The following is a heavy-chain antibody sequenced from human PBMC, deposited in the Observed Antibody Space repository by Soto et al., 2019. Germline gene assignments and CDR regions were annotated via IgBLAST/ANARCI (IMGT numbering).Heavy chain of an antibody. J-gene: IGHJ4*02. CDR3: ATDILDY. Sequence: EVHLVESGGDLVPPGGSLRLSCVASGFNFSNYWMTWARQAPGKGLEWVANINQHGTEKFYVDSVEGWFSISRDNAYHSVYLQMNSLRAEDTAIYYCATDILDYWGQGTSVTVSS. CDR2: INQHGTEK. V-gene: IGHV3-7*05. CDR1: GFNFSNYW.